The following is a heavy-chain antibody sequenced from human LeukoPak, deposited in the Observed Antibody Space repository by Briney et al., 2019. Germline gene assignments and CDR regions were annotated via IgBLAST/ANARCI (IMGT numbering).Heavy chain of an antibody. D-gene: IGHD3-10*01. J-gene: IGHJ4*03. CDR3: AREIVRRGSGTDNKSYFDS. V-gene: IGHV3-7*01. CDR1: GFTFSSHW. CDR2: IKQDGNEI. Sequence: GGSLRLSCAASGFTFSSHWMTWVRQAPGKELEWVANIKQDGNEINYVDSVKGRFTISRDNAKTSLYPQMNSLRAEDTALYYCAREIVRRGSGTDNKSYFDSWGQGTLVTVSS.